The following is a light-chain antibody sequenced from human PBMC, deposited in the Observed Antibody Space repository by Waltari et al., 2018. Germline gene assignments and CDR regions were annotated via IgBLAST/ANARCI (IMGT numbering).Light chain of an antibody. CDR2: INT. CDR3: AAWDDSLNAYVV. V-gene: IGLV1-44*01. CDR1: SSNIGSNT. Sequence: QSVLTQPPSASGTPGQRVTISCSGSSSNIGSNTVNWYQQLPGTAPKLLIYINTQRPSGVPDRFSGSKSGTSASLAISGLQSEDEADYYCAAWDDSLNAYVVFGGGTKLTVL. J-gene: IGLJ2*01.